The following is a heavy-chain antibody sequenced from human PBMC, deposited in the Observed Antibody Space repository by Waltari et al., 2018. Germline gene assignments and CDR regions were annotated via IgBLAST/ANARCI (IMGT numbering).Heavy chain of an antibody. CDR2: ISAYNGNT. CDR1: GYTFTSYG. D-gene: IGHD6-6*01. J-gene: IGHJ3*02. Sequence: QVQLVQSGAEVKKPGASVTVSCKASGYTFTSYGISWVRQAPGQGLEWMGWISAYNGNTNYAQKLQGRVTMTTDTSTSTAYMELRSLRSDDTAVYYCARDSEQMWYSSSSVDACDIWGQGTMVTVSS. CDR3: ARDSEQMWYSSSSVDACDI. V-gene: IGHV1-18*01.